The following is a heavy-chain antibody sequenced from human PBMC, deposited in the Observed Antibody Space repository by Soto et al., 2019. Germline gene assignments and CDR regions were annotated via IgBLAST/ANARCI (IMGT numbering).Heavy chain of an antibody. CDR3: ARDPILILTGCFYY. J-gene: IGHJ4*02. CDR1: GFTLSSYW. Sequence: GGSLRLSCAASGFTLSSYWMHWVRQAPGKGLVWVSRINSDGSSTSYADSVKGRFTISRDNAKNTLYLQMNSLRAEDTAVYYFARDPILILTGCFYYWGQGTLVTVSS. D-gene: IGHD3-9*01. V-gene: IGHV3-74*01. CDR2: INSDGSST.